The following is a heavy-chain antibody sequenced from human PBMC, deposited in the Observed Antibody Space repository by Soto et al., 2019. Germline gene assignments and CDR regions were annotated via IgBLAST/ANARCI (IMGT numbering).Heavy chain of an antibody. J-gene: IGHJ6*02. CDR1: GFTFRTYT. CDR2: IRGFSPYT. V-gene: IGHV3-21*01. Sequence: GGSLRLSCISSGFTFRTYTMNWVRQAPGKGLEWVSGIRGFSPYTFYAESVEGRFTISRDNAKNSLDLQMDSLRAEDTAVYYCARDRGYDAHDYYYNAMDVWGQGTTVTVSS. CDR3: ARDRGYDAHDYYYNAMDV. D-gene: IGHD3-10*01.